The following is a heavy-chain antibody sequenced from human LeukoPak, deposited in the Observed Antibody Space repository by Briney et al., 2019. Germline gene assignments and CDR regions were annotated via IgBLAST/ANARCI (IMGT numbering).Heavy chain of an antibody. CDR2: INPNSGGT. CDR1: GYTFTGYY. D-gene: IGHD2-15*01. CDR3: ARDLTGCSGGSCYSVPRGAFDI. J-gene: IGHJ3*02. Sequence: ASVKVSCKASGYTFTGYYMHWVRQAPGQGLEWMGWINPNSGGTNYAQKFQGRVTMTRDTSISTAYMELSRLRSDDTAVYYCARDLTGCSGGSCYSVPRGAFDIWGQGTMVTVSS. V-gene: IGHV1-2*02.